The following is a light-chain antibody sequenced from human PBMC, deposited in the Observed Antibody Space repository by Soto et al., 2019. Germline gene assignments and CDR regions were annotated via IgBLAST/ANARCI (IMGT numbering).Light chain of an antibody. CDR2: EVS. J-gene: IGLJ2*01. Sequence: QSALTQSPAASGSPGQSVTISCIGTSDDVGGYNYVSWYQQHPGKAPKLMIYEVSKRPSGVPDRFSGSKSGSTASLTVSGLQSEDEADYYRSSYAGGSSFVLFGGGTKLTVL. CDR1: SDDVGGYNY. V-gene: IGLV2-8*01. CDR3: SSYAGGSSFVL.